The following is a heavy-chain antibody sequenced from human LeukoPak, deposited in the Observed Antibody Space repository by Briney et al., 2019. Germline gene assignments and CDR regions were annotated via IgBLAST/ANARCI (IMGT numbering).Heavy chain of an antibody. CDR3: ARFAAGGSYYYMDV. Sequence: GGSLRLSCAASGFTFSSYTMNWVRQPPGKGLEWVSNIGTSSTTIYYADSVKGRFTISRDNAKNSLYLQMNSLRAGDTAVYYCARFAAGGSYYYMDVWGKGTTVTVSS. J-gene: IGHJ6*03. D-gene: IGHD6-25*01. CDR2: IGTSSTTI. CDR1: GFTFSSYT. V-gene: IGHV3-48*01.